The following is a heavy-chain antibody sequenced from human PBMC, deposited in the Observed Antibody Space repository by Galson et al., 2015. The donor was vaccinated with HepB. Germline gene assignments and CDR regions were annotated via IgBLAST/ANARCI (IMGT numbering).Heavy chain of an antibody. V-gene: IGHV3-9*01. CDR1: GFTFDDYA. CDR2: ISWNSGSI. Sequence: SLRLSCAASGFTFDDYAMHWVRQAPGKGLEWVSGISWNSGSIGYADSVKGRFTISRDNAKNSLYLQMNSLRAEDTALYYCAKSGVVVAAYYYMDVWGKGTTVTVSS. J-gene: IGHJ6*03. CDR3: AKSGVVVAAYYYMDV. D-gene: IGHD2-15*01.